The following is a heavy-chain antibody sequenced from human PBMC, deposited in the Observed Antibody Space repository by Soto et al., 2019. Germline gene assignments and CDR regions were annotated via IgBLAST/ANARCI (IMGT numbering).Heavy chain of an antibody. CDR1: GFTFSTYA. D-gene: IGHD3-3*01. Sequence: PGGSLRLSCVVSGFTFSTYAMNWVRQAPGQGLEWVSGISGTGGSTYYADSVKGRFTISRDNSKNTLYLQMNSLRAEDTAIYYCAKDQQECLSQGLVYWGQGTLVTVPQ. V-gene: IGHV3-23*01. J-gene: IGHJ4*02. CDR3: AKDQQECLSQGLVY. CDR2: ISGTGGST.